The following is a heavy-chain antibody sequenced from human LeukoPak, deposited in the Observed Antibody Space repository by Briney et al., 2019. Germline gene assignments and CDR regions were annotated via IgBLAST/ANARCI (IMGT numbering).Heavy chain of an antibody. CDR3: ARDSTMVRGVIIAYYYGMDV. Sequence: GGSLRLSCAASGFTFSSYEMNWVRQAPGKGLEWVSYISSSGSTIYYADSVKGRFTISRDNAKNSLYLQMNSLRAEDTAVYYCARDSTMVRGVIIAYYYGMDVWGKGTTVTVSS. J-gene: IGHJ6*04. CDR2: ISSSGSTI. CDR1: GFTFSSYE. V-gene: IGHV3-48*03. D-gene: IGHD3-10*01.